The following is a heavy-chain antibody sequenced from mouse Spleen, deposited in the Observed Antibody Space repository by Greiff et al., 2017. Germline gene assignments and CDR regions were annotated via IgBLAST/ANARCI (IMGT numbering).Heavy chain of an antibody. CDR2: INSNGGST. V-gene: IGHV5-6-2*01. D-gene: IGHD1-1*01. CDR3: ARHPALYWMDY. Sequence: EVQLVESGGGLVKPGGSLKLSCAASGFTFSSYAMSWVRQTPEKRLEWVAAINSNGGSTYYPDTVKDRFTISRDNAKNTLYLQMSSLRSEDTALYYCARHPALYWMDYWGQGTSVTVSS. J-gene: IGHJ4*01. CDR1: GFTFSSYA.